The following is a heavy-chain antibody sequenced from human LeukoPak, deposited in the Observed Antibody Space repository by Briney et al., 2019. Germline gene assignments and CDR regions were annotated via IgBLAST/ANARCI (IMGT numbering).Heavy chain of an antibody. J-gene: IGHJ4*02. CDR1: GFSFGSHP. D-gene: IGHD2-21*01. CDR2: ITGSGDYT. CDR3: ARGVMAARLYYFDY. Sequence: GGSLRLSCAASGFSFGSHPMNWVRQAPGKGLELISGITGSGDYTYYIDSVQGRFTISRDNSKNMLFLQMNSMRAEDTAVYYCARGVMAARLYYFDYWGRGILVTVSS. V-gene: IGHV3-23*01.